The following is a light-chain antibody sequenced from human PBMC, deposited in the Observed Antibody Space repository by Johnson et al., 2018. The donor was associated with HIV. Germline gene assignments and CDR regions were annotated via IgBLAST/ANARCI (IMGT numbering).Light chain of an antibody. CDR3: GTWDSSLSAHYV. CDR2: EKN. V-gene: IGLV1-51*02. CDR1: SSNIGNNY. Sequence: QSVLSQPPSVSAAQGQKVTISCSGSSSNIGNNYVSWYQQLPGTAPKLLIYEKNKRPSGIPDRFSASKSGTSATLAITGLQTGDEADYYCGTWDSSLSAHYVFGTGTKVTVL. J-gene: IGLJ1*01.